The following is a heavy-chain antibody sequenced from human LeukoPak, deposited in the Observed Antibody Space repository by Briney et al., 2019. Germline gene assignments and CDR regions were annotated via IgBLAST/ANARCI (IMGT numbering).Heavy chain of an antibody. V-gene: IGHV4-4*07. D-gene: IGHD3-10*01. CDR1: DDSLSSYY. J-gene: IGHJ3*02. CDR2: IYTTGTT. Sequence: SETLSLTCTVSDDSLSSYYRHLIRQPTGKGLEWIGRIYTTGTTNYNPSLNSRVNLSVDTSKNQFSLKLTSVTAADTAVYYCARSRPLYASGNFYNVDALDIWGQGTVVTVSS. CDR3: ARSRPLYASGNFYNVDALDI.